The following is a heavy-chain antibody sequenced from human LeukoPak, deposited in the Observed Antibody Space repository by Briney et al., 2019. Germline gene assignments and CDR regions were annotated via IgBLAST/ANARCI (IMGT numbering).Heavy chain of an antibody. CDR2: INPNSGGT. CDR3: ARVPLGYCSSTSCYWAFNWFDL. D-gene: IGHD2-2*01. J-gene: IGHJ5*02. Sequence: ASVKVSCKASGYTFTGYYMHWVRQAPGQGLEWMGWINPNSGGTNYAQKFQGRVTMTRDTSISTAYMELSRLRSDDTAVYYCARVPLGYCSSTSCYWAFNWFDLWGQGTLVTVSS. V-gene: IGHV1-2*02. CDR1: GYTFTGYY.